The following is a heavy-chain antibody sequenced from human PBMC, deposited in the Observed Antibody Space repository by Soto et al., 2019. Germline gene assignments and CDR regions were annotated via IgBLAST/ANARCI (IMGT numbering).Heavy chain of an antibody. Sequence: ASVTLSCQASGYTFSSYGISLVRQAPGQGLEWMGWISAYNGNTNYAQKLQGRVTMTTDTSTSTAYMELRSLRSDDTAVYYCARVSYDFWSPFDPWGQGTLVTVSS. V-gene: IGHV1-18*01. CDR3: ARVSYDFWSPFDP. CDR1: GYTFSSYG. D-gene: IGHD3-3*01. CDR2: ISAYNGNT. J-gene: IGHJ5*02.